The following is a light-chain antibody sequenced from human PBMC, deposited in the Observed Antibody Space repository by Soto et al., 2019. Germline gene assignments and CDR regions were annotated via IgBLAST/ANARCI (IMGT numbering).Light chain of an antibody. V-gene: IGLV2-14*01. CDR1: SSDVGIYNY. Sequence: QSALTQPASVSGSPGQSIAISCTGSSSDVGIYNYVSWYPQHPGKVPKLIIYEVSNRPSGVSNRFSGSKSGKSDSLTISGLQAEDEADYYCSSYTTSSTRVFGTGTKVTVL. CDR2: EVS. CDR3: SSYTTSSTRV. J-gene: IGLJ1*01.